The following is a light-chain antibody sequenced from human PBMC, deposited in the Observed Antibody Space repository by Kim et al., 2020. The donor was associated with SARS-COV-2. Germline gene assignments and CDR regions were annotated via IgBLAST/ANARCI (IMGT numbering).Light chain of an antibody. CDR2: GAS. CDR3: QQYNNWPLT. J-gene: IGKJ4*01. Sequence: VRPGERATLTGRASQSVSGNLAGYQQKPGQAPRLLIYGASTRATGIPARFSGSGSGTEFTLTISSLQSEDFAVYYCQQYNNWPLTFGGGTKVDIK. CDR1: QSVSGN. V-gene: IGKV3-15*01.